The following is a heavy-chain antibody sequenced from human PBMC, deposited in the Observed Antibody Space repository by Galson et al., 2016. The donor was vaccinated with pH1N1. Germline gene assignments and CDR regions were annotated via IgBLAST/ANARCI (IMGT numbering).Heavy chain of an antibody. D-gene: IGHD3/OR15-3a*01. Sequence: SETLSLTCTVSGGSISSSSYYWGWIRQPPGKGLEWIGRIYFSGSTYSNPSPKSRVTISVDTSKNQFSLKLSSVTAADTAVYYCARLRPPTEDWGYYFDYWGQGTLVTVSS. J-gene: IGHJ4*02. CDR1: GGSISSSSYY. CDR2: IYFSGST. CDR3: ARLRPPTEDWGYYFDY. V-gene: IGHV4-39*01.